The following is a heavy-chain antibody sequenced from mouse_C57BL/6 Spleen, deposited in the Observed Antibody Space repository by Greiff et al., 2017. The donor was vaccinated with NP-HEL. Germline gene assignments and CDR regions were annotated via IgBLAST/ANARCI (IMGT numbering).Heavy chain of an antibody. CDR1: GFSLTSYG. J-gene: IGHJ3*01. Sequence: VQLQQSGPGLVQPSQSLSITCTVSGFSLTSYGVHWVRQSPGKGLEWLGVIWRGGSTDYNAAFMSRLSITKDNSKSQVFFKMNSLQADDTAIYYCAKTGKGYGVSWFAYWGQGTLVTVSA. D-gene: IGHD3-2*02. CDR3: AKTGKGYGVSWFAY. V-gene: IGHV2-5*01. CDR2: IWRGGST.